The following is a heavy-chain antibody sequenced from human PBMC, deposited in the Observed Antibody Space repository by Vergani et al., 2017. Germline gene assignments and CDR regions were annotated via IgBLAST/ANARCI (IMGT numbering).Heavy chain of an antibody. V-gene: IGHV3-9*01. D-gene: IGHD3-10*01. CDR1: GFTFSTYA. Sequence: EVQLLESGGSLKQPGGSVRLSCAASGFTFSTYAMHWVRQAPGKGLEWVSGISWNSGKIDYADSVKGRFIISRDNVKNSLYLQMNSLRAEDTALYYCAKDRGVSNYYYMDVWGKGTTVTVSS. CDR3: AKDRGVSNYYYMDV. J-gene: IGHJ6*03. CDR2: ISWNSGKI.